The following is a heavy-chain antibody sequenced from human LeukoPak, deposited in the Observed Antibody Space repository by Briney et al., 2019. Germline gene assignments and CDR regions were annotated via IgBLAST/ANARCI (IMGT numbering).Heavy chain of an antibody. J-gene: IGHJ6*02. CDR1: GFTFSNYW. Sequence: GGSLRLSCAAYGFTFSNYWMHWVRQAPGNGLVWVSRVNSDSSITSYADSVKGRFTISRDNAKSTLYLQMNSLRAEDTAVYYCARDLGYCSGKRCYYYYGMDVWGQGTTVTVSS. V-gene: IGHV3-74*01. CDR3: ARDLGYCSGKRCYYYYGMDV. D-gene: IGHD2-15*01. CDR2: VNSDSSIT.